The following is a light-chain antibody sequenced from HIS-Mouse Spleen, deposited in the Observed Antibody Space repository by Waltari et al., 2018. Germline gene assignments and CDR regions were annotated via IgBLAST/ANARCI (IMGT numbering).Light chain of an antibody. CDR1: STNIGRNS. J-gene: IGLJ3*02. CDR2: RNN. CDR3: AAWDDSLSGHWV. V-gene: IGLV1-47*01. Sequence: QSVLTQPPTASGTPGQRVTISCSGSSTNIGRNSVYWYQQLPGTAPKLLIYRNNQRPSGVPDRFSGSKSGTSASLAISGLRSEDEADYYCAAWDDSLSGHWVFGGGTKLTVL.